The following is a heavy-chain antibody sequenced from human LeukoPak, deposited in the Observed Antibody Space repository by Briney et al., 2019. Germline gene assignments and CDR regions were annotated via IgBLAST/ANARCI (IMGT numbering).Heavy chain of an antibody. CDR1: GYTFTSYD. CDR2: MDPNSGNT. J-gene: IGHJ4*02. D-gene: IGHD1-26*01. V-gene: IGHV1-8*01. CDR3: ARGKGIVGATTGDY. Sequence: ASVKVSCKASGYTFTSYDINWVRQATGQGLEWMGWMDPNSGNTGYAQKFQGRVTMTRNTSISTAYMELSSLRSEDTAVYYCARGKGIVGATTGDYWGQGTLVTVSS.